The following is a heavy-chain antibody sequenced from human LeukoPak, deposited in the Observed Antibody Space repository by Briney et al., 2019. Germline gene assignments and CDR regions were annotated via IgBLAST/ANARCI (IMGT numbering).Heavy chain of an antibody. CDR3: ASGYTAFYYYYGMDV. CDR1: GFSVTSND. Sequence: PGGSLRLSCSASGFSVTSNDMNWVRQAPGKGLEWVSLIYAGGSGSASYADSVKGRFTISRDNSKNTLYLQMNSLRAEDTAVYYCASGYTAFYYYYGMDVWGQGTTVTVSS. D-gene: IGHD5-18*01. V-gene: IGHV3-53*05. CDR2: IYAGGSGSA. J-gene: IGHJ6*02.